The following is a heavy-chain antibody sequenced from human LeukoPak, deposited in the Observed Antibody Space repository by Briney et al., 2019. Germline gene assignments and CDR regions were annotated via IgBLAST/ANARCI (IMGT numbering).Heavy chain of an antibody. D-gene: IGHD4-17*01. V-gene: IGHV4-38-2*02. CDR2: THESGTT. J-gene: IGHJ5*02. CDR3: ARSRGGYGDYGSWFDP. CDR1: GYSISSGYY. Sequence: SETLSLTCTVSGYSISSGYYWGWIRQPPGKGLEWIAFTHESGTTNYNPSLKSRVTMSLDTSKNQFSLRLSSVTTADTAFYYCARSRGGYGDYGSWFDPWGQGTLVNVSP.